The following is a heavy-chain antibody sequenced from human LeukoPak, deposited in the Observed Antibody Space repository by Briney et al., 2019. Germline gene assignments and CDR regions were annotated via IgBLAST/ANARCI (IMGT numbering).Heavy chain of an antibody. J-gene: IGHJ4*02. CDR2: IYYSRST. CDR3: ARPGSWGSLDY. D-gene: IGHD3-10*01. V-gene: IGHV4-39*01. Sequence: PSETLSLTCTVSGGSVSSTSSYWGWIRPPPGKGLEWIGTIYYSRSTYYNPSLKSRVTISVDTSKNQFSLKLSSVTAADTAVYYCARPGSWGSLDYWGQGTLVTVSS. CDR1: GGSVSSTSSY.